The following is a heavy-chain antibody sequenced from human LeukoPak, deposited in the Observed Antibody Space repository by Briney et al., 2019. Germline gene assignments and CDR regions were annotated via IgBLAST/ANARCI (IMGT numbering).Heavy chain of an antibody. Sequence: GESLKISCKGSGYSFPSYWITWVRQMPGKGLEWMGRIDPSDSYTNYSPSFQGHVTISADKSIKTAYLQWSSLKALDTAIYYCARLTYCSGASCYSGYYYYGMDVWGPGTTVTVSS. D-gene: IGHD2-15*01. J-gene: IGHJ6*02. CDR1: GYSFPSYW. CDR3: ARLTYCSGASCYSGYYYYGMDV. V-gene: IGHV5-10-1*01. CDR2: IDPSDSYT.